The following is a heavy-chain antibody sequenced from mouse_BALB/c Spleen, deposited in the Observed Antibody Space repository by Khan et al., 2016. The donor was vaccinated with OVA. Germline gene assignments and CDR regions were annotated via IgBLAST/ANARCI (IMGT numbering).Heavy chain of an antibody. CDR3: ARENYYGRSCYTIDY. Sequence: DLVKPGASVKLSCKVSGYTFTSYWINWIKQRPGQGLEWIGRIAPGSSNAYYNDMFKGKATLTVDTSSSPAYIQLISLSSEDSAVDFCARENYYGRSCYTIDYWGQGTSVTVSS. CDR1: GYTFTSYW. V-gene: IGHV1S41*01. J-gene: IGHJ4*01. D-gene: IGHD1-1*01. CDR2: IAPGSSNA.